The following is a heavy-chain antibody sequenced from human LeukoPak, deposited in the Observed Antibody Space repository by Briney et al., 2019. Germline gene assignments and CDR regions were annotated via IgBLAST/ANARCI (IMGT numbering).Heavy chain of an antibody. J-gene: IGHJ1*01. CDR1: GGSISSYY. D-gene: IGHD2-15*01. V-gene: IGHV4-59*01. CDR2: INYSGTT. CDR3: AREDYCSGGSCYSGYFQH. Sequence: SETLSLTCTVSGGSISSYYWSWIRQPPGKGLEWIGYINYSGTTNYNPSLKSRVTISVDTSKNQFSLKLSSVTAADTAVYYCAREDYCSGGSCYSGYFQHWGQGILVTVSS.